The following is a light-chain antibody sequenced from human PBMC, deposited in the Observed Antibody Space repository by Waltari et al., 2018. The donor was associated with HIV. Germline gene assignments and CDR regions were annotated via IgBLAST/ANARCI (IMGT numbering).Light chain of an antibody. V-gene: IGLV1-51*01. CDR1: TSHIGHNS. Sequence: QSVFTHPPSVSAAPGQTLTTSCSGTTSHIGHNSVSRYQRLPGTAPKLLIYDNSERPSGIPDRFSGSKSGTSATLGITGLQTGDEADYYCGTWDSSLSAVVFGTGTKVTVL. J-gene: IGLJ1*01. CDR3: GTWDSSLSAVV. CDR2: DNS.